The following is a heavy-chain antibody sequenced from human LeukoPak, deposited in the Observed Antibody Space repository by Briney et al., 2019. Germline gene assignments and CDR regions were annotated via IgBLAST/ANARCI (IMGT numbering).Heavy chain of an antibody. J-gene: IGHJ6*03. CDR3: ARRGYRWYYYYMDV. Sequence: SETLSLTCTVSGGSISNYYWNWIRQPAGKGLEWIGRIYSSGSTHYNPSLKSRVTMSVDTSKNQFSLKLSSVTAADTAVYYCARRGYRWYYYYMDVWGKGTTVTISS. CDR2: IYSSGST. CDR1: GGSISNYY. D-gene: IGHD5-18*01. V-gene: IGHV4-4*07.